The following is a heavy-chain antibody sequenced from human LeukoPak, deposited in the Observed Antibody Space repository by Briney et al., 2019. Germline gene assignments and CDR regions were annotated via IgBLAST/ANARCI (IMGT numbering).Heavy chain of an antibody. J-gene: IGHJ3*02. D-gene: IGHD5-24*01. CDR3: TKGDKGAFDI. Sequence: PSQTLSLTCAVSGGSISSGGYSWSWIRQPPGKGLEWIGYIYHSGSTYYNPSLKSRVTISVDRSKNQFSLKLSSVTAAGTAVYYCTKGDKGAFDIWGQGTMVTVSS. CDR1: GGSISSGGYS. CDR2: IYHSGST. V-gene: IGHV4-30-2*01.